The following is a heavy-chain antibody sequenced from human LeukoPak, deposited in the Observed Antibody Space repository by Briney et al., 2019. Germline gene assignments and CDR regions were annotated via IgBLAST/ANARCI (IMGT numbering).Heavy chain of an antibody. CDR1: GFTFSVSG. CDR3: AGGYSHFDY. CDR2: ISYDGTNK. D-gene: IGHD5-18*01. Sequence: PGRSLRLSCAASGFTFSVSGMHWVRQAPGKGLEWVAVISYDGTNKYYADSAKGRFAISRDNSKNTLYLQMNSLRAEDTAVYYCAGGYSHFDYWGQGTLVTVSS. J-gene: IGHJ4*02. V-gene: IGHV3-30*03.